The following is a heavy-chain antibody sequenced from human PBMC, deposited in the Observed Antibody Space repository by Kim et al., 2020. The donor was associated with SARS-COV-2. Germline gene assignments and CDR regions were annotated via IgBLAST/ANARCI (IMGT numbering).Heavy chain of an antibody. D-gene: IGHD5-18*01. CDR2: INPSGGST. CDR3: AREGTKGYSYCWTYYYYGMDV. CDR1: GYTFTSYY. Sequence: ASVKVSCKASGYTFTSYYMHWVRQAPGQGLEWMGIINPSGGSTSYAQKFQGRVTMTRDTSTSTVYMELSSLRSEDTAVYYCAREGTKGYSYCWTYYYYGMDVWGQGTTVTVSS. J-gene: IGHJ6*02. V-gene: IGHV1-46*01.